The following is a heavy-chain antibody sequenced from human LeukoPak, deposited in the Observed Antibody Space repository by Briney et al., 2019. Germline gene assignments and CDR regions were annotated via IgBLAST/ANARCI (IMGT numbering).Heavy chain of an antibody. CDR1: GFTFSSYS. Sequence: GGSLRLTCAASGFTFSSYSMNWVRQAPGKGLEWVSYISSSSSTIYYADSVKGRFTISRDNAKNSLYLQMNSLRAEDTAVYYCASLSLRWSDYWGQGTLVTVSS. D-gene: IGHD4-23*01. V-gene: IGHV3-48*04. CDR2: ISSSSSTI. CDR3: ASLSLRWSDY. J-gene: IGHJ4*02.